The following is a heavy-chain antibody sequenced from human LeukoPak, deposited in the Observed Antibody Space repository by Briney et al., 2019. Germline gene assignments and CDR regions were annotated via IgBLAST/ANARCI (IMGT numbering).Heavy chain of an antibody. CDR3: ARVLTGYVDY. CDR2: ISSRVGIV. V-gene: IGHV3-11*01. D-gene: IGHD3-9*01. J-gene: IGHJ4*02. Sequence: SGGSLRLSCAASGFFFSDYHMNWIRQAPGKGLEWVSYISSRVGIVYYADSVRGRFTISRDNAKNSLYLEMNSLRAEDTAVYYCARVLTGYVDYWGQGTLVTVSS. CDR1: GFFFSDYH.